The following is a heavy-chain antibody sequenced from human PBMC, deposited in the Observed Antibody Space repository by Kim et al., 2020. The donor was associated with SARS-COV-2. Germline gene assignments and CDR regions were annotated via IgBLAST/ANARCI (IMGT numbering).Heavy chain of an antibody. Sequence: GGSLRLSCAASGFTVSSNFMSWVRQAPGKGLEWVSVIYSGGSTYYADSVKGRFTISRDNSNNTAVLQMNSLRAEDTAVDYCARGLYDGFWDGYQTRHNW. V-gene: IGHV3-53*01. CDR2: IYSGGST. CDR1: GFTVSSNF. J-gene: IGHJ2*01. D-gene: IGHD3-3*01. CDR3: ARGLYDGFWDGYQTRHNW.